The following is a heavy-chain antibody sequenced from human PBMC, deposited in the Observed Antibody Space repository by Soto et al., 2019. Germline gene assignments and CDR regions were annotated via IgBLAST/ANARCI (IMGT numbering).Heavy chain of an antibody. D-gene: IGHD1-1*01. CDR3: VRDLMGCGLES. CDR2: IFYSGSS. CDR1: GASIRSYS. Sequence: QVEPQQSGPGLVKPSAPLSLTCNVSGASIRSYSWTWMRLSPGKGLAWIGDIFYSGSSNLNPSLRSRLSISIDTSKNKFSLMLKSVTAADTAVYYCVRDLMGCGLESWVQGTTVTVSS. V-gene: IGHV4-59*01. J-gene: IGHJ6*02.